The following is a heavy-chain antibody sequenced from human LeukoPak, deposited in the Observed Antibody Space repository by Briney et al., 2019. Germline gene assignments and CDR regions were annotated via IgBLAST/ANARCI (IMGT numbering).Heavy chain of an antibody. J-gene: IGHJ6*04. CDR3: SRERRDMVRGNNIGKQYNHFFHMDV. CDR1: VDSISRYY. V-gene: IGHV4-4*07. D-gene: IGHD3-10*01. Sequence: SETLSLTCTVSVDSISRYYWSWIRQPAGKGLEWIGRIYNSGSINYNPSLTSRVTMSREPSKNHISLKPSSVATADQAVYYRSRERRDMVRGNNIGKQYNHFFHMDVWGKGTTVTISS. CDR2: IYNSGSI.